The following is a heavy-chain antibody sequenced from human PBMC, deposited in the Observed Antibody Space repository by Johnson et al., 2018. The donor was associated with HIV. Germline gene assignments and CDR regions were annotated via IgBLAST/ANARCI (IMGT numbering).Heavy chain of an antibody. J-gene: IGHJ3*02. V-gene: IGHV3-11*04. D-gene: IGHD4-23*01. CDR1: GFTFSDYY. CDR2: ISSSGSTL. Sequence: QVQLVESGGGLVKPGGSLRLSCAASGFTFSDYYMSWIRQAPGKGLEWVSYISSSGSTLYYADSVKGRFTISRDNSKNTLYLQMNNLRAEDTSVYYCAKLRWAWGAAFDIWGQDTLVTVSS. CDR3: AKLRWAWGAAFDI.